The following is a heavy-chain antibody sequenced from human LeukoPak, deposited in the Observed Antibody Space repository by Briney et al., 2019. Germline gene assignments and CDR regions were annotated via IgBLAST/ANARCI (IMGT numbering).Heavy chain of an antibody. V-gene: IGHV3-11*06. CDR3: ARPEYSSAPPGLYDAFDI. J-gene: IGHJ3*02. D-gene: IGHD2-15*01. CDR2: ISSSSSYT. Sequence: PGGSLRLSCAASGFTFSDYYMSWIRQAPGKGLEWVSYISSSSSYTNYADSVKGRFTISRDNAKNSLYLQMNSLRAEDTAVYYCARPEYSSAPPGLYDAFDIWGQGTMVTVSS. CDR1: GFTFSDYY.